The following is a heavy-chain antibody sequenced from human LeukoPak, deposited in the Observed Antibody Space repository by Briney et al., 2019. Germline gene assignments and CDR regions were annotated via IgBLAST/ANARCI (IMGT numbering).Heavy chain of an antibody. CDR3: VRDDDRPDNGLDY. V-gene: IGHV3-11*04. J-gene: IGHJ4*02. CDR1: GFTFSDYY. D-gene: IGHD3-22*01. Sequence: GGSLRLSCAASGFTFSDYYMSWIRQAPGKGLEWVSYISSSGSTIYYADSVKGRFTISRDNSKNTLYLQMNSLRAEDTAVYYCVRDDDRPDNGLDYWGQGTLVTVSS. CDR2: ISSSGSTI.